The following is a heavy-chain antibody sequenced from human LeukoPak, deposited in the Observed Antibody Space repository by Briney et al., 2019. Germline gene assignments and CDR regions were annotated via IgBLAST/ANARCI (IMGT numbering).Heavy chain of an antibody. CDR1: GGSFSGYY. D-gene: IGHD3-22*01. CDR3: ARGDLSQYYYDSSGYHPLVD. V-gene: IGHV4-34*01. CDR2: INHSGST. J-gene: IGHJ4*02. Sequence: PSETLSLTCAVYGGSFSGYYWSWIRLPPGKGLEWIGEINHSGSTNYNPSLKSRVTIPVDTSKNQFSLKLSSVTAADTAVYYCARGDLSQYYYDSSGYHPLVDWGQGTLVTVSS.